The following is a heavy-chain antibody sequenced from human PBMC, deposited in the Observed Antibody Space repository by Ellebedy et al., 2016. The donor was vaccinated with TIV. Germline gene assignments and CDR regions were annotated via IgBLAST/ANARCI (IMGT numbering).Heavy chain of an antibody. V-gene: IGHV4-34*01. J-gene: IGHJ4*02. D-gene: IGHD5-18*01. CDR3: ARDRGDTAMVDY. CDR2: INHSGST. CDR1: GGSFSGYY. Sequence: SETLSLXXAVYGGSFSGYYWSWIRQPPGKGLEWIGEINHSGSTNYNPSLKSRVTISVDTSKNQFSLKLSSVTAADTAVYYCARDRGDTAMVDYWGQGTLVTVSS.